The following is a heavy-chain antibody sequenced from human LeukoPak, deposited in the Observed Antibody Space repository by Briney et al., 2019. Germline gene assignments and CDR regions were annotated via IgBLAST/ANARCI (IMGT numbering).Heavy chain of an antibody. CDR3: ARGLVDTGRSRFDY. Sequence: SGPLSLTCAVSGDSISSGNWWSWVRQPPGKGLEWIGEIHHSGSTNYNPSLKSRVTISVDKPNNQLSLKMTSVTAADTAVYYCARGLVDTGRSRFDYWGQGTLVTVSS. D-gene: IGHD5-12*01. CDR2: IHHSGST. CDR1: GDSISSGNW. J-gene: IGHJ4*02. V-gene: IGHV4-4*02.